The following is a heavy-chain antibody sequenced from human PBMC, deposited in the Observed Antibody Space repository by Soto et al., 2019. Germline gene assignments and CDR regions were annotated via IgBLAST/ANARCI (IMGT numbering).Heavy chain of an antibody. J-gene: IGHJ6*02. Sequence: PGGSLILSCAASGFPFSSYAMSWVRQAPGKGLEWVSAISGSGGSTYYADSVKGRFTISRDNSKNTLYLQMNSLRAEDTAVYYCAKTQWGTDYYYYGMDVWGQGTTVTVSS. CDR3: AKTQWGTDYYYYGMDV. D-gene: IGHD2-8*01. CDR1: GFPFSSYA. CDR2: ISGSGGST. V-gene: IGHV3-23*01.